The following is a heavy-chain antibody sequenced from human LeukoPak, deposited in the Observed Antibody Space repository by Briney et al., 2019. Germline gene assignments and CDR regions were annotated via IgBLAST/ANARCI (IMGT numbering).Heavy chain of an antibody. CDR2: IYSGGST. D-gene: IGHD3-22*01. CDR3: ARRAGDYSHPYDY. J-gene: IGHJ4*02. V-gene: IGHV3-53*01. Sequence: GGSLRLSCAASGFTFSSYAMSWVRQAPGKGLEWVSFIYSGGSTYYTDSVKGRFTISRDNSKNTLYLQMNSLRAEDTAVYYCARRAGDYSHPYDYWGQGILVTVSS. CDR1: GFTFSSYA.